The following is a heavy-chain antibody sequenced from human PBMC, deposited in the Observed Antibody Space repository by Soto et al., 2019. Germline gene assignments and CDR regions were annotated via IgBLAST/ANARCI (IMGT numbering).Heavy chain of an antibody. Sequence: QVQLVQSGAEVKTPGASVKVSCKVSGYSLTELSIHWVRQAPGEGLEWMGGFDPEDGKTIYAQKFQGRVTMTEDTSTDTAYMELSGLRSEDTAMFYCATFHYGDYPLNWGQGTLVTVSS. V-gene: IGHV1-24*01. CDR3: ATFHYGDYPLN. J-gene: IGHJ4*02. CDR1: GYSLTELS. CDR2: FDPEDGKT. D-gene: IGHD4-17*01.